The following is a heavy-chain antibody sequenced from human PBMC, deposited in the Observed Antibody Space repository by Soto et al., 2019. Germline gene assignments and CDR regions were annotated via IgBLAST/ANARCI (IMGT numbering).Heavy chain of an antibody. CDR1: GYSFTSYW. CDR3: ARSTTVVTHPWDYYYGMDV. Sequence: PXAALKISCKGCGYSFTSYWIGWVRQMPGKGLEWMGIIYTGDSDTRYSPSFQGQVTISADKSISTAYLQWSSLKASDTAMYYCARSTTVVTHPWDYYYGMDVWGQGTAVTRSS. CDR2: IYTGDSDT. V-gene: IGHV5-51*01. D-gene: IGHD4-17*01. J-gene: IGHJ6*02.